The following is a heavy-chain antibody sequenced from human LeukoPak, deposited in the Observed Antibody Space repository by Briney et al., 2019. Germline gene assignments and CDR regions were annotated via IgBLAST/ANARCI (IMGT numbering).Heavy chain of an antibody. CDR2: IYHSGST. CDR1: GGSISSGGYS. V-gene: IGHV4-30-2*01. CDR3: ARVYGDYYFDY. D-gene: IGHD4-17*01. J-gene: IGHJ4*02. Sequence: SETLSPTCAVSGGSISSGGYSWSWIRQPPGKGLEWIGYIYHSGSTYYNPSLKSRVTISVDRSKNQFSLKLSSVTAADTAVYYCARVYGDYYFDYWGQGTLVTVSS.